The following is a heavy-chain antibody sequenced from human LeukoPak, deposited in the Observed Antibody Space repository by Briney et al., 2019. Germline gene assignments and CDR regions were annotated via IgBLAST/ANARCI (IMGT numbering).Heavy chain of an antibody. CDR1: GFTFSSYA. J-gene: IGHJ6*03. Sequence: PGRSLRLSCAASGFTFSSYAMSWVRQAPGKGPEGVSTISIDGGRTYYADSVKGRFTVSRDTSKNTLYLQMNSLRAEDTAVYYCARKGIGSSRYQNMDVWGKGTTVTVSS. CDR3: ARKGIGSSRYQNMDV. CDR2: ISIDGGRT. D-gene: IGHD6-25*01. V-gene: IGHV3-23*01.